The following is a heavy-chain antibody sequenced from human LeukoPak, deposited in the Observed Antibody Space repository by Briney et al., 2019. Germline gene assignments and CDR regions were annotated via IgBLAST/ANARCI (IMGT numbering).Heavy chain of an antibody. CDR1: GYTFTGYY. V-gene: IGHV1-2*02. J-gene: IGHJ4*02. D-gene: IGHD6-13*01. CDR3: ARGKAVGGTRYFDY. Sequence: ASVKVSCKASGYTFTGYYMHWVRQAPGQGLEWMGWINPNSGGTNYAQKFQGRVTMTRDTSISTAYMELSSLRSDDTAVYYCARGKAVGGTRYFDYWGQGTLVTVSS. CDR2: INPNSGGT.